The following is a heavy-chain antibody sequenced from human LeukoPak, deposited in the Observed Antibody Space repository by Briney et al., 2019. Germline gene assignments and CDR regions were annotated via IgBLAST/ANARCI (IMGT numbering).Heavy chain of an antibody. V-gene: IGHV3-48*01. Sequence: GSLRLSCAASGFTFSSYSMNWVRQAPGKGLEWVSYISSSSSTIYYADSVKGRFTISRDNAKNSLYLQMNSLRAEDTAVYYCARENSDGLLWFGESSYGMDVWGQGTTVTVSS. J-gene: IGHJ6*02. CDR1: GFTFSSYS. CDR2: ISSSSSTI. CDR3: ARENSDGLLWFGESSYGMDV. D-gene: IGHD3-10*01.